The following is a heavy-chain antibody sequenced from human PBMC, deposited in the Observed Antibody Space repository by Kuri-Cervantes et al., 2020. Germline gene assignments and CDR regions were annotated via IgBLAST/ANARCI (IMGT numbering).Heavy chain of an antibody. CDR2: IGWNSVSI. J-gene: IGHJ2*01. CDR1: GFMFDDYA. V-gene: IGHV3-9*01. D-gene: IGHD3-10*01. CDR3: ATDLITMVRGEVGYFDL. Sequence: SLKISCAASGFMFDDYAMDWVRQAPGMAEWVSGIGWNSVSIGYADSVKGRFTISRDNAKNSLYLHMNSLRGEDTALYYCATDLITMVRGEVGYFDLWGRGTLVTVSS.